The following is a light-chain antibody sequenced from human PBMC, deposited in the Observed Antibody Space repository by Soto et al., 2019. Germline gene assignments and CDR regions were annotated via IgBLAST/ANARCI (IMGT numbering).Light chain of an antibody. CDR2: GAS. CDR3: QQYSDWPLT. V-gene: IGKV3-15*01. Sequence: EIVLTQSPATLSVSPGERVILSCRASQSVDISLAWYQQKPGQAPRLLIFGASTRAAGIPARFSGSGSGTEFTLTISSLQSEDFAVDYCQQYSDWPLTFGGGTKVDIK. J-gene: IGKJ4*01. CDR1: QSVDIS.